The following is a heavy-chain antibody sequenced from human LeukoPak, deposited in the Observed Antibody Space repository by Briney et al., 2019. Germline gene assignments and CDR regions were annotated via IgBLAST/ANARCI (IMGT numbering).Heavy chain of an antibody. CDR3: AKPGEAARLWVFYY. J-gene: IGHJ4*02. V-gene: IGHV4-34*01. D-gene: IGHD6-6*01. CDR2: VNHSGST. Sequence: SETLSLTCAVYGGSLSGYYWSWIRQPPGKGLEWIGVVNHSGSTNYNPSFKSRLTISVDTSKNQFSLKLSSVTAADTAVYYCAKPGEAARLWVFYYWGQGTLVTVSS. CDR1: GGSLSGYY.